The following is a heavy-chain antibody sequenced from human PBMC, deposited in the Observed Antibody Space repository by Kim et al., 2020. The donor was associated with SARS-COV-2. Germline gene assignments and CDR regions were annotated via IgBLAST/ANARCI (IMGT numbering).Heavy chain of an antibody. CDR3: ARAHIVVVNRWLDP. CDR2: INHSGST. V-gene: IGHV4-34*01. J-gene: IGHJ5*02. D-gene: IGHD2-21*01. CDR1: GGSFSGYY. Sequence: SETLSLTCAVYGGSFSGYYWSWIRQPPGKGLEWIGEINHSGSTNYNPSLKSRVTISVDTSKNQFSLKLSSVTAADTAVYYCARAHIVVVNRWLDPWGQGTLVTVSS.